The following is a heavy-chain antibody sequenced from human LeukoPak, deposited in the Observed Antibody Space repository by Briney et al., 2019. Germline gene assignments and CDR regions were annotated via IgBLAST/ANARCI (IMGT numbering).Heavy chain of an antibody. Sequence: GGSLRLSCAASGFTFSSYWMSWVRQAPGKELEWVAFIRYDGSNKYYAESVKGRFTISRDNSKNTLYVQMNSLRTEDTAVYYCAKDRYYYGSESYPIEAFDVWGQGTMVSVS. CDR2: IRYDGSNK. CDR3: AKDRYYYGSESYPIEAFDV. D-gene: IGHD3-10*01. J-gene: IGHJ3*01. CDR1: GFTFSSYW. V-gene: IGHV3-30*02.